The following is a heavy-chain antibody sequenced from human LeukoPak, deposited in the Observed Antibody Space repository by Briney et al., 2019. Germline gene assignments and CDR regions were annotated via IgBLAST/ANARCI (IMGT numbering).Heavy chain of an antibody. J-gene: IGHJ3*02. CDR1: GYTFSSYD. CDR3: ARRTYVEMATKDAFDI. CDR2: MNPNSGNR. D-gene: IGHD5-24*01. V-gene: IGHV1-8*01. Sequence: GASVKVSCKASGYTFSSYDINWVRQATGQGLEWMGWMNPNSGNRGYAQKFQGRVSMTRNTSISTAYMELSRLRSEDTAVYYCARRTYVEMATKDAFDIWGQGTMVTVSS.